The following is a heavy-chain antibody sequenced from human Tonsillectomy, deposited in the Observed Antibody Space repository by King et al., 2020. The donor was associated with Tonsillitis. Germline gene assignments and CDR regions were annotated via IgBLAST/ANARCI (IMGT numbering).Heavy chain of an antibody. CDR2: MDYSGTV. J-gene: IGHJ4*02. CDR1: GGSISSSDHSWAY. D-gene: IGHD1-26*01. CDR3: ARYVNGSFDY. V-gene: IGHV4-39*01. Sequence: QLQESGPGVVKPSETLSLTCTVSGGSISSSDHSWAYWAWIRQPPGKGLEWIGYMDYSGTVFSNPSLESRITISGGTSENRLSLKLSSVTAADTAVFFCARYVNGSFDYWGQGALVTVSS.